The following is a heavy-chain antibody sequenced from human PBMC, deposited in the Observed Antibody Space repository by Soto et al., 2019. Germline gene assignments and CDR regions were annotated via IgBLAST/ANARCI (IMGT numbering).Heavy chain of an antibody. CDR1: GFTFSSYA. CDR3: ARGYDSSGYYPTFDY. CDR2: ISSNGGST. Sequence: EVQLVESGGGLVQPGGSLRLSCAASGFTFSSYAMHWVRQAPGKGLEYVSAISSNGGSTYYANSVKGGFTISRDNSKNTLYLQMGSLRAEDMAVYYCARGYDSSGYYPTFDYWGQGTLVTVSS. J-gene: IGHJ4*02. V-gene: IGHV3-64*01. D-gene: IGHD3-22*01.